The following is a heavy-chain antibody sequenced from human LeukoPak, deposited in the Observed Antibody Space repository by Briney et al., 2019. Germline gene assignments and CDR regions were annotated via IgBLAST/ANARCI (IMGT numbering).Heavy chain of an antibody. Sequence: GGSLRLSCAASEFTFNNYWMHWVRQAPGKGLVWASRIKNDGKITTYADSVKGRFTTSRDNAKNTFYLQMNSLRVEDTAVYYCLLIILGGSSQHWGQGTLVTVSS. D-gene: IGHD3-3*01. CDR2: IKNDGKIT. CDR1: EFTFNNYW. J-gene: IGHJ1*01. CDR3: LLIILGGSSQH. V-gene: IGHV3-74*01.